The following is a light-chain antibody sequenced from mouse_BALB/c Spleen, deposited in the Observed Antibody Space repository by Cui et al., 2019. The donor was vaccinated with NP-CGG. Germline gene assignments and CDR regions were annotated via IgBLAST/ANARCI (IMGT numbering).Light chain of an antibody. J-gene: IGLJ1*01. CDR3: ALWYSNHWV. CDR2: GTN. V-gene: IGLV1*01. Sequence: QAVATQESALTTSPGETVTLTRRSSTRAVTTSNYANWVQEKPDHLFTGLIGGTNNRVPGVPARFSGSLIGDKAALTITGAQTEDEAIYFCALWYSNHWVFGGGTKLTVL. CDR1: TRAVTTSNY.